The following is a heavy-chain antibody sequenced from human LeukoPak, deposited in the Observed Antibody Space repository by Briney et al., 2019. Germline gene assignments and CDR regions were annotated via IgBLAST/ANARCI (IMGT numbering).Heavy chain of an antibody. Sequence: GASVKVSCKASGYTFTSYGISWVRQAPGQGLEWMEWIRAYNGNTNYAQKLQGRVTMTTDTSTSTAHMELRSLRSDDTAVYYCARDRRYFDWLSISAGRGNWFDPWGQGTLVTVSS. CDR3: ARDRRYFDWLSISAGRGNWFDP. J-gene: IGHJ5*02. V-gene: IGHV1-18*01. D-gene: IGHD3-9*01. CDR1: GYTFTSYG. CDR2: IRAYNGNT.